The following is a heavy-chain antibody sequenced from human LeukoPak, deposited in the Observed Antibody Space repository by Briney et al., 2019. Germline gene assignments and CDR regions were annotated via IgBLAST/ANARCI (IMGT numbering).Heavy chain of an antibody. D-gene: IGHD6-19*01. CDR1: GYTFTSYY. CDR3: ARDPAIAVAGSPNWFDP. V-gene: IGHV1-18*04. J-gene: IGHJ5*02. Sequence: ASVKVSCKASGYTFTSYYIHWVRQAPGQGLEWMGWISAYNGNTNYAQKLQGRVTMTTDTSTSTAYMELRSLRSDDTAVYYCARDPAIAVAGSPNWFDPWGQGTLVTVSS. CDR2: ISAYNGNT.